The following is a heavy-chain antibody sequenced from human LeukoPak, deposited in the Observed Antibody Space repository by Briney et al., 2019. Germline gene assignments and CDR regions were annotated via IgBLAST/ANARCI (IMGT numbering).Heavy chain of an antibody. CDR2: INPSGST. CDR1: GVSFSGYY. CDR3: VRDDGIGLDAFDV. Sequence: SETLSLTCAVYGVSFSGYYWSWIRQPPGKGLEWIGEINPSGSTNYNPSLKSRLTISVDTSKNQFSLQLNSVTPEDTAVYYCVRDDGIGLDAFDVWSPGTMVTASS. V-gene: IGHV4-34*01. J-gene: IGHJ3*01. D-gene: IGHD3-22*01.